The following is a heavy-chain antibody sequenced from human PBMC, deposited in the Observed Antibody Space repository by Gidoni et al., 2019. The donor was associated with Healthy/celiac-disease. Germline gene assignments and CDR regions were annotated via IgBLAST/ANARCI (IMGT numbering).Heavy chain of an antibody. D-gene: IGHD6-13*01. V-gene: IGHV1-69*02. Sequence: QVQLVQSGAEVKKHGSSVKVSCKASGGTFSSYTISWVRQAPGQGLEWMGRIIPILGIANYAQKFQGRVTITADKSTSTAYMELSSLRSEDTAVYYCARASEIGGSWYRGGLFDYWGQGTLVTVSS. CDR1: GGTFSSYT. CDR3: ARASEIGGSWYRGGLFDY. J-gene: IGHJ4*02. CDR2: IIPILGIA.